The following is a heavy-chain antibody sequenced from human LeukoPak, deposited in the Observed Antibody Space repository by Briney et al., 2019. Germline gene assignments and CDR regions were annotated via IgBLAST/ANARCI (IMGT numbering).Heavy chain of an antibody. D-gene: IGHD3-22*01. V-gene: IGHV7-4-1*02. CDR3: AREHYYYDSSGYNNWFDP. CDR1: GYTFTSYA. J-gene: IGHJ5*02. CDR2: INTNTGNP. Sequence: ASVKVSCKASGYTFTSYAMNWVRQAPGQGLEWMGWINTNTGNPTYAQGFTGRFVFSLDTSVSTAYLQISSLKAEDTAVHYCAREHYYYDSSGYNNWFDPWGQGTLVTVSS.